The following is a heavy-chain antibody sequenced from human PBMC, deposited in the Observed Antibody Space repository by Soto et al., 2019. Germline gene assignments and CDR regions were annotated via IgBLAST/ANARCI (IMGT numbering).Heavy chain of an antibody. CDR1: GFIFSNNG. CDR3: TIVRVADSALDH. D-gene: IGHD3-10*02. V-gene: IGHV3-30*02. Sequence: PGGSLRLSCVASGFIFSNNGMHWGRQTPGKGLEWVAFMSYDGSDTFYADSVKGRFTISRDNSKNTLFLHMSNLRAEDTAMYYCTIVRVADSALDHWGQGTLVTVSS. CDR2: MSYDGSDT. J-gene: IGHJ4*02.